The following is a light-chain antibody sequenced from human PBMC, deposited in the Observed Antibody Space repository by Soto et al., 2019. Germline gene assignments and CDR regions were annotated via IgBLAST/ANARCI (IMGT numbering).Light chain of an antibody. J-gene: IGKJ1*01. CDR3: QHRSSWPRS. CDR2: DAA. CDR1: QSVGTS. Sequence: DIVLTQSPATLSLSPGDRATLSCRARQSVGTSLAWYKQQPGQAPRLLIHDAAYRASGIPERFRGSGSGTAFSLSISSLEPDDFAVYYCQHRSSWPRSFGRGTKVEV. V-gene: IGKV3-11*01.